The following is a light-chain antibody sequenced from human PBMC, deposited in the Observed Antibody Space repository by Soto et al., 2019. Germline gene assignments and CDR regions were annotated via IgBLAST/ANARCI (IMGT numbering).Light chain of an antibody. CDR1: QSVLYSSNNMNY. CDR2: WAS. Sequence: DVVLTQSPDSLAVSLGERATINCKSSQSVLYSSNNMNYLAWYQQKAGQPSKLLIYWASTRESGVPDRFGGSGSGTEFTLTISSLQAEDVAVYYCQQYYSSPWTFGQGTKVDIK. V-gene: IGKV4-1*01. CDR3: QQYYSSPWT. J-gene: IGKJ1*01.